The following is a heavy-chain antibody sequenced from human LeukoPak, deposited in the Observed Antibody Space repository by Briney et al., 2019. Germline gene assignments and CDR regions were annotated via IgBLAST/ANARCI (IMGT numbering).Heavy chain of an antibody. CDR2: IYYSGST. D-gene: IGHD6-13*01. V-gene: IGHV4-39*07. CDR1: GGSISSSSYY. J-gene: IGHJ4*02. CDR3: AKDKGALSAAALDS. Sequence: SETLSLTCTVSGGSISSSSYYWGWIRQPPGKGLEWIGSIYYSGSTYYNPSLKSRVTISVDTSKNQFSLKLSSVTAADTAVYYCAKDKGALSAAALDSWGQGTLVTVSS.